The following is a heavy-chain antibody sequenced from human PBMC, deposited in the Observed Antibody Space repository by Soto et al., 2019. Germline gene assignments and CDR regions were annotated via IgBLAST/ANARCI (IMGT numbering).Heavy chain of an antibody. CDR2: IYNTGTT. CDR1: GDSIISIYH. D-gene: IGHD3-3*01. Sequence: SETLSLTCAVSGDSIISIYHWAWIRQSPGRGLEWIANIYNTGTTYYTPSLESRIHMSLDASKNHYSLRLTSVTAADTAVYFCARAPVGLDTISYFDYWGQGKLVTVSS. CDR3: ARAPVGLDTISYFDY. V-gene: IGHV4-38-2*01. J-gene: IGHJ4*02.